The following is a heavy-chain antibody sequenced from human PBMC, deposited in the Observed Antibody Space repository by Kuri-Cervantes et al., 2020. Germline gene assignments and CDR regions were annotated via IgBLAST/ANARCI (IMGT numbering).Heavy chain of an antibody. D-gene: IGHD3-9*01. CDR1: GYTFTGYY. CDR3: ARDRRYDILTGRLPYYYYYGMDV. Sequence: ASVKVSCKASGYTFTGYYMHWVRQAPGQGLEWMGWINPNSGGTNYAQKFQGWVTMTRDTSISTAYMELSRLRSDDTAVYYCARDRRYDILTGRLPYYYYYGMDVWGQGTTVTVSS. CDR2: INPNSGGT. J-gene: IGHJ6*02. V-gene: IGHV1-2*04.